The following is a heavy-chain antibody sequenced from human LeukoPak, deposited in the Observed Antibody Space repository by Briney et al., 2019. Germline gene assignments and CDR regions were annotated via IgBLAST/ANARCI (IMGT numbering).Heavy chain of an antibody. Sequence: GGSLRLSCTASGFTFGDYAMSWVRQAPGKGLEWVAVIWYDGSKESYADSVKGRFTISRDDSKNTVYLQMNSLRAEDTAVYFCARQESAYYREFWGRGTLVTVSS. CDR2: IWYDGSKE. D-gene: IGHD3-3*01. V-gene: IGHV3-33*01. CDR1: GFTFGDYA. CDR3: ARQESAYYREF. J-gene: IGHJ4*02.